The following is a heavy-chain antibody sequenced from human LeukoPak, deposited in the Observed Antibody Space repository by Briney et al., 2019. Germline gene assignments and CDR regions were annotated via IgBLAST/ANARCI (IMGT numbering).Heavy chain of an antibody. CDR3: ARGQGAADY. CDR1: GGSISSRNW. D-gene: IGHD1-26*01. CDR2: ISRTGNI. V-gene: IGHV4-4*02. J-gene: IGHJ4*02. Sequence: SGTLSLTCAVSGGSISSRNWWGWVRQPPGKGLEWIEEISRTGNIDYDPSVRSRATISLDKSKSQFSLRLTSLTSADTAVYYCARGQGAADYWGQGILVIVSS.